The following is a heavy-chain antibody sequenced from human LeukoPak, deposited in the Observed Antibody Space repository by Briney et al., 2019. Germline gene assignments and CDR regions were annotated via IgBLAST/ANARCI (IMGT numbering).Heavy chain of an antibody. D-gene: IGHD3-22*01. CDR2: ISGLGTTI. CDR1: GFIFNNYA. Sequence: PGGSLRLSCAASGFIFNNYAMNWVRQAPGKGLEWVSYISGLGTTIYYADSVKGRFAISRDNAKNSLYLQMNSLRAEDTAVYYCARGLTSYYDSSGYWGGQGTLVTVSS. V-gene: IGHV3-48*03. J-gene: IGHJ4*02. CDR3: ARGLTSYYDSSGYW.